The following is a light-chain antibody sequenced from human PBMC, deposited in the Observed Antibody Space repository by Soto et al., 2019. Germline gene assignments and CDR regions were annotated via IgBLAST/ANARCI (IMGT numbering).Light chain of an antibody. CDR1: SGSVSTSYY. CDR2: STN. J-gene: IGLJ2*01. V-gene: IGLV8-61*01. Sequence: HTVVTQEPSFSVSPGGTVTLTCGLSSGSVSTSYYPSWYQQTPGQAPRTLIYSTNTRSSGVPDRFSGSILGNKAALTITGAQADDESDYYCVLYMGSGISGFGGGTKLTVL. CDR3: VLYMGSGISG.